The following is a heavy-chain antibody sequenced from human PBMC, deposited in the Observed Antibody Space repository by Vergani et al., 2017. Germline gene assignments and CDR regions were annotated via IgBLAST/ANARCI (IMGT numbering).Heavy chain of an antibody. D-gene: IGHD2-15*01. V-gene: IGHV3-9*01. CDR2: ISWNSGST. Sequence: EVQLVESGGGLVQPGRSLRLSCAASGFTFDDYAMHWVRQAPGKGMEWVSGISWNSGSTGYADSVKGRFTISRDNAKKSLYLQRNRRRAEDTAVYYCAREDDVVVVAATPLDYWGQGTLVTVSS. CDR3: AREDDVVVVAATPLDY. J-gene: IGHJ4*02. CDR1: GFTFDDYA.